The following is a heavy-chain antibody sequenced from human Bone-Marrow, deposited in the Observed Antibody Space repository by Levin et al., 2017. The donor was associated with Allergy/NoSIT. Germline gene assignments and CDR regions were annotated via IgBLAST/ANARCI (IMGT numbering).Heavy chain of an antibody. Sequence: AGGSLRLSCAASGFTFSSYSMNWVRQAPGKGLEWVSYISSSSSTIYYADSVKGRFTISRDNAKNSLYLQMNSLRAEDTAVYYCATEGLRGEVDYWGLGTLVTVSS. CDR2: ISSSSSTI. J-gene: IGHJ4*02. D-gene: IGHD3-10*01. CDR1: GFTFSSYS. CDR3: ATEGLRGEVDY. V-gene: IGHV3-48*01.